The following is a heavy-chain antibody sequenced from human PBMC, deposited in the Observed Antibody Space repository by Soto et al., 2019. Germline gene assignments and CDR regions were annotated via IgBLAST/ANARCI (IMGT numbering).Heavy chain of an antibody. D-gene: IGHD5-18*01. V-gene: IGHV1-18*01. J-gene: IGHJ6*02. Sequence: VQIVQSGVEVMTPGASVKVSCKTSGYTFSNFGLSWVRQAPGQGLEWMGWISGYNGDTNSAHKFQGRVTMTIDTSTTTAYMEVRSLTSDDTAVYYCARDKGYGFGWSSSSGMDVWGQGTAVTVSS. CDR3: ARDKGYGFGWSSSSGMDV. CDR1: GYTFSNFG. CDR2: ISGYNGDT.